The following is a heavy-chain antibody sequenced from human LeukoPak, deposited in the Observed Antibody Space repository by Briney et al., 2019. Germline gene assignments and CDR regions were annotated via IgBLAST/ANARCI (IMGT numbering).Heavy chain of an antibody. CDR1: GFTFSDYY. Sequence: PGGSLRLSCAASGFTFSDYYMSWIRQAPGKGLEWVSYISSSGSTIYYADSVKGRFTISRDNAKNSLYLQMNSLRVEDTAVYYCARDPLKGVHDAFDLWGQGTMVTVSS. J-gene: IGHJ3*01. D-gene: IGHD2-8*01. V-gene: IGHV3-11*04. CDR2: ISSSGSTI. CDR3: ARDPLKGVHDAFDL.